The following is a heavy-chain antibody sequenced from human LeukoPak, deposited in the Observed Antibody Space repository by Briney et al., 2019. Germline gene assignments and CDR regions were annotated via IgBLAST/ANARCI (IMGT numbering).Heavy chain of an antibody. D-gene: IGHD6-13*01. Sequence: TLSLTCTVSGVSISSGSYYWSWLRPPAGKGLEWIGRIYTSGSTNYHPSLKSRVTISVDTSKNQFSLKLSSVTAADTAVYYCARAPYSSSWYGDDYWGQGTLVTVSS. CDR1: GVSISSGSYY. CDR3: ARAPYSSSWYGDDY. V-gene: IGHV4-61*02. CDR2: IYTSGST. J-gene: IGHJ4*02.